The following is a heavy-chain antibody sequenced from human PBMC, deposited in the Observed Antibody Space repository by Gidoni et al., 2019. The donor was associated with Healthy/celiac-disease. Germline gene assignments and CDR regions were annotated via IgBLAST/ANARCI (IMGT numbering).Heavy chain of an antibody. CDR3: AREGGYCTNGVCYTGWFDP. Sequence: EVQLVESGGGLVQPGGSLRLSWAAFGFTFSSYSINGVRQAPGKGLEWVSYISSSSSTIYYADSVKGRFTISRDNAKNSLYLQMNSLRAEDTAVYYCAREGGYCTNGVCYTGWFDPWGQGTLVTVSS. J-gene: IGHJ5*02. D-gene: IGHD2-8*01. CDR1: GFTFSSYS. V-gene: IGHV3-48*01. CDR2: ISSSSSTI.